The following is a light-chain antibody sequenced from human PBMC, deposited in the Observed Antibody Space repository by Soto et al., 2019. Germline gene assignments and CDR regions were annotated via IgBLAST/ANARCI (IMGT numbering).Light chain of an antibody. J-gene: IGKJ4*01. V-gene: IGKV3-20*01. CDR3: QQYGSSPPRLT. CDR1: QNVSSSY. Sequence: EIVLTQSPGTLSLSPGERATHSCRASQNVSSSYLAWYQQKPGQAPRLLIYGASSRATGIPDRFSGSGSGTDFTLTISRLEPEDFAVYYCQQYGSSPPRLTFGGGTKVDIK. CDR2: GAS.